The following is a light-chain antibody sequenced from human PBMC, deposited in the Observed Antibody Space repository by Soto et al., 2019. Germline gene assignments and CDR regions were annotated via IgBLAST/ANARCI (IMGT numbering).Light chain of an antibody. CDR2: DVS. J-gene: IGLJ3*02. CDR1: SSDVGGYNF. Sequence: QSALTQPASVSGYPGQSITVSYTGTSSDVGGYNFVSWYQQHPGKAPKLMIYDVSNWPSGVSNRFSGSKSGNTASLTISGLQAEDEADYYCSSYTSSSTRVFGGGTKVTVL. CDR3: SSYTSSSTRV. V-gene: IGLV2-14*01.